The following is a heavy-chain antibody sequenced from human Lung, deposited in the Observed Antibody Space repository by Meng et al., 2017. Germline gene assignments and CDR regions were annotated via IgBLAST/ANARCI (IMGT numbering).Heavy chain of an antibody. V-gene: IGHV4-30-4*01. J-gene: IGHJ2*01. CDR1: GGSISSSNYY. CDR2: IYNSGST. Sequence: QVQLPESGPGLVKPSQTPSPTCTVSGGSISSSNYYWSWIRQPPGKGLEWSGHIYNSGSTYYTPSLKGRITISVDTSKNQFSLKLSSVTAADTAVYYCARGQKGYFDLWGRGTLVTVSS. CDR3: ARGQKGYFDL.